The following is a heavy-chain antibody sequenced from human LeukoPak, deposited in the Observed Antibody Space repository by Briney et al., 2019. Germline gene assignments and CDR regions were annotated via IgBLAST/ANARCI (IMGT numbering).Heavy chain of an antibody. D-gene: IGHD6-19*01. CDR1: GFTFSSYA. CDR3: AKPRSYSSGWYGGFFDY. CDR2: ISGSGGST. Sequence: GGSLRLSCAASGFTFSSYAMSWVRQAPGKGLEWVSAISGSGGSTYYADSVKGRFTISRDNSKNTLYLQMNSLRAEDTAVYYCAKPRSYSSGWYGGFFDYWGQGTLVTVSS. V-gene: IGHV3-23*01. J-gene: IGHJ4*02.